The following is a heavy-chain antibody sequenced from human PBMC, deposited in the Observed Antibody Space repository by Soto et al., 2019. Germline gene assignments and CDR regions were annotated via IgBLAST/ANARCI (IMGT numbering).Heavy chain of an antibody. CDR1: GYTFTSYA. CDR2: INAGNGNT. D-gene: IGHD3-22*01. Sequence: GASVKVSCKASGYTFTSYAMHWVRQAPGQRLEWMGWINAGNGNTKYSQKFQGRVTITRDTSTSTAYMELSSLRSDDTAVYYCARDYYDSSGYVDYWGQGTLVTVSS. V-gene: IGHV1-3*01. CDR3: ARDYYDSSGYVDY. J-gene: IGHJ4*02.